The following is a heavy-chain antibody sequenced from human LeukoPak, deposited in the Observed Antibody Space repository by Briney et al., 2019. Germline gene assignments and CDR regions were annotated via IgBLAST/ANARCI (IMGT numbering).Heavy chain of an antibody. J-gene: IGHJ4*02. Sequence: SETLSLTCTVSAGSISSSSYYWGWIRQPPGKGLEWIGSIYYSGSTYYNPSLRSRVAISVDTSKNQFSLKLSSVTAADTAVYYCARQWGCWGQGTLVTVSS. CDR1: AGSISSSSYY. V-gene: IGHV4-39*01. CDR3: ARQWGC. D-gene: IGHD1-26*01. CDR2: IYYSGST.